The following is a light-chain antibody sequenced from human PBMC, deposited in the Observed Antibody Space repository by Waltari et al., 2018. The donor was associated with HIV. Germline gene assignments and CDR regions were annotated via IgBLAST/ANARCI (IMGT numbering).Light chain of an antibody. J-gene: IGLJ2*01. Sequence: QSALTQPVSVSGSPGQSITISCTGTSSDVGGYNYVSWYQQHPGKAPKLMIYDVSYRPSGVSNRFSGSKSGNTASLTISGLQAEDEADYYCSSYTSSSTLYVVFGGGTKLTVL. CDR1: SSDVGGYNY. CDR3: SSYTSSSTLYVV. V-gene: IGLV2-14*01. CDR2: DVS.